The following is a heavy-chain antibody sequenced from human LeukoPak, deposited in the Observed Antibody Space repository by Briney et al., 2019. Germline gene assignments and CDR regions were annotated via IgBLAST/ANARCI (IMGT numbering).Heavy chain of an antibody. CDR2: IIPIFGTA. CDR1: GGTFSSYA. D-gene: IGHD3-22*01. Sequence: SVKVSCKASGGTFSSYAISWARQAPGQGLEWMGGIIPIFGTANYAQKFQGRVTITTDESTSTAYMELSSLRSEDTAVYYCARDLPSKYYYDSSGYYYVPGFDYWGQGTLVTVSS. V-gene: IGHV1-69*05. CDR3: ARDLPSKYYYDSSGYYYVPGFDY. J-gene: IGHJ4*02.